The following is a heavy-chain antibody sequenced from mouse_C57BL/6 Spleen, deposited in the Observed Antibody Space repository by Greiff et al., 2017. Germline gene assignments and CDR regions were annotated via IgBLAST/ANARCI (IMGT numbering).Heavy chain of an antibody. CDR2: IDPSDSYT. V-gene: IGHV1-50*01. CDR1: GYTFSSYW. CDR3: ARRGSSYINLYFDV. Sequence: VQLQQPGAELVKPGASVKLSCKASGYTFSSYWMQWVKQRPGQGLEWIGEIDPSDSYTNYNQKFKGKATLTVDTSSSTAYRQLSSLTSEDSAVYYCARRGSSYINLYFDVWGTGTTVTVSS. D-gene: IGHD1-1*01. J-gene: IGHJ1*03.